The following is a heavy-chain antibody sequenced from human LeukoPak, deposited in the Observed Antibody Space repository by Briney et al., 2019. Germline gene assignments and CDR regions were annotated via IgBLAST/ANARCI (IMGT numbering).Heavy chain of an antibody. Sequence: GGSLGLSCAASGFTFSSYSMNWVRQAPGKGLEWVSSISSSSSYIYYADSVKGRFTISRDNAKNSLYLQMNSLRAEDTAVYYCARDREEYYYDSSGYYPWGQGTLVTVSS. J-gene: IGHJ5*02. D-gene: IGHD3-22*01. CDR2: ISSSSSYI. CDR3: ARDREEYYYDSSGYYP. V-gene: IGHV3-21*01. CDR1: GFTFSSYS.